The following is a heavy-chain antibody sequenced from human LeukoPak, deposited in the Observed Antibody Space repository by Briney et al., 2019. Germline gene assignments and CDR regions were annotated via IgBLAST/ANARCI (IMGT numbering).Heavy chain of an antibody. CDR1: GFSFSSYW. D-gene: IGHD2/OR15-2a*01. CDR3: ARVAVIYYYYMEV. J-gene: IGHJ6*03. CDR2: IKQDGSET. Sequence: RTGGSLRLSCAASGFSFSSYWMSWVRQAPGKGLEWVANIKQDGSETYYVDSMKGRFTISRDNAKNSLYLQVNSLRAEDTAVYYCARVAVIYYYYMEVWGKGTTVTVSS. V-gene: IGHV3-7*01.